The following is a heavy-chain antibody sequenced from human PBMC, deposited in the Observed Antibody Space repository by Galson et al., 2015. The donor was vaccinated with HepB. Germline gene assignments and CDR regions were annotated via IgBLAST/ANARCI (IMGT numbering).Heavy chain of an antibody. V-gene: IGHV3-30*04. CDR1: GFTFSAFT. J-gene: IGHJ4*02. CDR3: ARDQAGLYDNSGSYFDY. Sequence: SLRLSCAPSGFTFSAFTLHWVRQAPGKGLEWVAVVSDDGSRKFYADSLRGRFTISRDNSKNTLYLQMTGLTTEGTAVYYCARDQAGLYDNSGSYFDYWGQGTLVTVSS. CDR2: VSDDGSRK. D-gene: IGHD3-22*01.